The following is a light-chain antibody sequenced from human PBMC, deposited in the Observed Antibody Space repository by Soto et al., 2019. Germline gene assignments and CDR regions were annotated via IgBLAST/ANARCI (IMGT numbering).Light chain of an antibody. V-gene: IGKV1-39*01. J-gene: IGKJ5*01. CDR1: QRIGTY. CDR3: QRSYSAPIS. CDR2: TAS. Sequence: DIQMTQSPSSLSASVGDRVTITCRASQRIGTYLNWYQQKPGKAPKLPIYTASSLQVGVPSRFSGSGSGTDFTLTISSLQPEDFATYYCQRSYSAPISFGQGTRLEIE.